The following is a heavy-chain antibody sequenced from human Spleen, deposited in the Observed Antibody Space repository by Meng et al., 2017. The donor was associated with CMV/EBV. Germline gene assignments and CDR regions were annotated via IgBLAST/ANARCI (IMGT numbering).Heavy chain of an antibody. CDR2: ISWNSGSI. D-gene: IGHD5-18*01. CDR1: GFTFDDYA. CDR3: ARDPQKYSYGPRMTDY. Sequence: GGSLRLSCAASGFTFDDYAMHWVRQAPGKSLEWVSGISWNSGSIGYADSVKGRFTISRDNAKNSLYLQMNSLRAEDTALYYCARDPQKYSYGPRMTDYWGQGTLVTVSS. V-gene: IGHV3-9*01. J-gene: IGHJ4*02.